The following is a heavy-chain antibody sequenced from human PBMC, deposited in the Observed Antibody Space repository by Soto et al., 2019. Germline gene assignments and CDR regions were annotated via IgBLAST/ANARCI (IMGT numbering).Heavy chain of an antibody. CDR2: ISGSGGGT. V-gene: IGHV3-23*01. CDR1: GFTFSSYA. D-gene: IGHD6-19*01. J-gene: IGHJ3*02. Sequence: GSLRLSCAASGFTFSSYAMSWVRQAPGKGLEWVSAISGSGGGTYYADSVKGRFTISRDNSKNTLYLQMNSLRAEDTAVYYCAKDARIAVAGMSVLDIWGQGTMVTVSS. CDR3: AKDARIAVAGMSVLDI.